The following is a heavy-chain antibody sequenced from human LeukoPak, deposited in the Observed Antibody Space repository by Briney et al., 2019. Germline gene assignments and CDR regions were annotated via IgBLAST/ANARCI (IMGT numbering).Heavy chain of an antibody. V-gene: IGHV4-34*01. D-gene: IGHD3-10*01. CDR2: INHSGST. J-gene: IGHJ4*02. Sequence: SETLSLTCAVYGGSFSGYYWSWIRQPPGKGLEWIGEINHSGSTNYNPSLKSRVAISVDTSKNQFSLKLSSVTAADTAVYYCARDPVGYGSDFDYWGQGTLVTVSS. CDR3: ARDPVGYGSDFDY. CDR1: GGSFSGYY.